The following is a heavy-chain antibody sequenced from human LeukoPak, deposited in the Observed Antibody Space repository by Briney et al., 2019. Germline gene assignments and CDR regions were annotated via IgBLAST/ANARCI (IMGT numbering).Heavy chain of an antibody. D-gene: IGHD3-10*01. CDR1: GFTFDDYA. Sequence: GGSLRLSCAASGFTFDDYAMHWVRQAPGKGLEWVSGISWNSGSIGYADSAKGRFTISRDNAKNSLYLQMYSLRAEDTALYYCAKDAVWFGELLYGSGWFDPWGQGTLVTVSS. V-gene: IGHV3-9*01. CDR3: AKDAVWFGELLYGSGWFDP. CDR2: ISWNSGSI. J-gene: IGHJ5*02.